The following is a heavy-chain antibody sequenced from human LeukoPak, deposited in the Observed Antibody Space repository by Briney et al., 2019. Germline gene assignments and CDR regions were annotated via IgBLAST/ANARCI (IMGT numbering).Heavy chain of an antibody. CDR3: ARDVVDIVVVPAATPFDY. J-gene: IGHJ4*02. Sequence: ASVKVSCKASGYTFTSYDINWVRQATGQGLEWMGWMNPNSGNTGYAQKFQGRVTMTRNTSISTAYMELSSLRSDDTAVYYCARDVVDIVVVPAATPFDYWGQGTLVTVSS. V-gene: IGHV1-8*01. CDR1: GYTFTSYD. CDR2: MNPNSGNT. D-gene: IGHD2-2*03.